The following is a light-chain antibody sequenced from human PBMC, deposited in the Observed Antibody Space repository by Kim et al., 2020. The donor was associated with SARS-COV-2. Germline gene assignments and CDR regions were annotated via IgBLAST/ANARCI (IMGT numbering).Light chain of an antibody. Sequence: SPGQSITISCTRISSDVGNYNLVSWYQQHPGKAPKLMIYEGSKRPSGVSNRFSASKSGNTASLTISGLQAEDEGDYYCCSYATNYVFGTGTKVTVL. CDR1: SSDVGNYNL. J-gene: IGLJ1*01. V-gene: IGLV2-23*01. CDR2: EGS. CDR3: CSYATNYV.